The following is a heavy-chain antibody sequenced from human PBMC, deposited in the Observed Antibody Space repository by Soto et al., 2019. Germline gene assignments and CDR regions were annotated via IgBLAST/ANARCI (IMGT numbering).Heavy chain of an antibody. J-gene: IGHJ6*02. Sequence: ASVKVSCKASGYTFTGYYMHWVRQAPGQGLEWMGWISAYNGNTNYAQKLQGRVTMTTDTSTSTAYMELRSLRSDDTAVYYCARDRATIFGVVITSYYYYGMDVWGQGTTVTVSS. V-gene: IGHV1-18*04. CDR2: ISAYNGNT. CDR3: ARDRATIFGVVITSYYYYGMDV. D-gene: IGHD3-3*01. CDR1: GYTFTGYY.